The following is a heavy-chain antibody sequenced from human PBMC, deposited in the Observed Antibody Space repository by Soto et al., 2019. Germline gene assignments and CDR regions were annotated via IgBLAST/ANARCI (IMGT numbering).Heavy chain of an antibody. V-gene: IGHV2-5*02. CDR3: ARLGVLLWFGEPDGWFDP. CDR1: GFSLSTSGVG. Sequence: QITLKESGPPLVKPTQTLTLTCTFSGFSLSTSGVGVGWIRQPPGKALEWLALIYWDDDKRYSPSLKSRLTITKDTSKNQVVLTMTNMDPVDTATYYCARLGVLLWFGEPDGWFDPWGQGTLVTVSS. J-gene: IGHJ5*02. CDR2: IYWDDDK. D-gene: IGHD3-10*01.